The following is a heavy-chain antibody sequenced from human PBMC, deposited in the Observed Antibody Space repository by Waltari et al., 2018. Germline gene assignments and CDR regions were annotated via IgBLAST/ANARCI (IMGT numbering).Heavy chain of an antibody. Sequence: QPLLQESGPGLVKPSETLSLTCSVSVGSISSSNYYWSWIRQPPGKGLEWIGNIYYSGDTYYNPSLKSRVTISLDTSKNQFSLKLRSVIAADTAVYFCASGGGYTNGWDYWGQGTLVTVSS. CDR1: VGSISSSNYY. CDR3: ASGGGYTNGWDY. D-gene: IGHD2-8*01. CDR2: IYYSGDT. J-gene: IGHJ4*02. V-gene: IGHV4-39*07.